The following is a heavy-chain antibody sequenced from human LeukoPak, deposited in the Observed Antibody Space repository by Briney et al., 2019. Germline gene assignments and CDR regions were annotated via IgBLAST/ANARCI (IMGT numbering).Heavy chain of an antibody. CDR1: VFTSRSYE. CDR3: AELGITMIGGV. D-gene: IGHD3-10*02. V-gene: IGHV3-48*03. CDR2: IRSSGSTI. J-gene: IGHJ6*04. Sequence: PGGSPRLSCAASVFTSRSYEMNWVRQAPRKGVERVSYIRSSGSTIYYADSVEGRFTISRDNVKNSLYLQMNSLRAEDTAVYYCAELGITMIGGVWGKGTTVTISS.